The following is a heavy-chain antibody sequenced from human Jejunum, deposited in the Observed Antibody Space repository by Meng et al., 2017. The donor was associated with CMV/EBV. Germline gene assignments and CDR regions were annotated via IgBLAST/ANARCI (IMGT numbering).Heavy chain of an antibody. CDR2: IRGKTNNYGT. CDR3: CSLSSGWPGFDP. J-gene: IGHJ5*02. CDR1: GFSFSASG. V-gene: IGHV3-73*01. Sequence: SGFSFSASGMHWVRQPPGKGLEWIGFIRGKTNNYGTAYAASVRGRFTISRDDSKNTAYLHMTSLKIEDTALYYCCSLSSGWPGFDPWGQGTLVTVSS. D-gene: IGHD6-19*01.